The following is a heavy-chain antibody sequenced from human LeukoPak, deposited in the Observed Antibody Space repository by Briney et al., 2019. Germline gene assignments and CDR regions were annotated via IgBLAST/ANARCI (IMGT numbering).Heavy chain of an antibody. V-gene: IGHV1-2*02. CDR2: INPNNGGT. CDR3: ARGTSPDYGDEDAFNI. D-gene: IGHD4-17*01. J-gene: IGHJ3*02. CDR1: GYTFTDYY. Sequence: ASVKVSCKTSGYTFTDYYIHWVRQAPGQGLEWMGWINPNNGGTNSAQKFQGRVTMTRDTSISTAYMELSRLRSDDTAVYYCARGTSPDYGDEDAFNIWGQGTMVTVSS.